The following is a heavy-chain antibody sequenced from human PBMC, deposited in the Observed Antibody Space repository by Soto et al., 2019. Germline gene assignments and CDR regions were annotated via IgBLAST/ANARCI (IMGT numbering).Heavy chain of an antibody. CDR3: ARAAVYGSGHPIVDYYYYMDV. V-gene: IGHV4-59*01. CDR1: GGSISSYY. J-gene: IGHJ6*03. CDR2: IYYSGST. Sequence: SETLSLTCTVSGGSISSYYWSWIRQPPGKGLEWIGYIYYSGSTNYNPSLKSRVTISVDTSKNQFSLKLSSVTAADTAVYYCARAAVYGSGHPIVDYYYYMDVWGKGTTVTVSS. D-gene: IGHD3-10*01.